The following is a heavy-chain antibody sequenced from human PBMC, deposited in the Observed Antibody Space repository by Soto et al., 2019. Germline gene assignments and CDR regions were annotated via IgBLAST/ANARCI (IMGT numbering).Heavy chain of an antibody. CDR3: ASLKYRIYSYGYSYFDY. J-gene: IGHJ4*02. CDR2: IYHSGST. V-gene: IGHV4-4*02. Sequence: PSETLSLTCALAGGSISSSNWWSWVRQHPGKGLEWIGEIYHSGSTNYNPSLKSRVTTSVDKSKNQFSLKLSSVTASDTAVYYCASLKYRIYSYGYSYFDYWGQGTMVTVS. CDR1: GGSISSSNW. D-gene: IGHD5-18*01.